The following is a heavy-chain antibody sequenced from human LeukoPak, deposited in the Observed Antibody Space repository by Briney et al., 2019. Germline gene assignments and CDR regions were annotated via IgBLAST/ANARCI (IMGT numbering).Heavy chain of an antibody. CDR2: IYPNDSET. V-gene: IGHV5-51*01. CDR3: ARHAYYYGSGSYYPYYMDV. Sequence: GGSLNIPCKGSGYSFTIYSIGWAGQMPGKGLEGMGIIYPNDSETRYRPSFQGQLIQSTDQSISPAYVQSSRLKPSDTAMYYCARHAYYYGSGSYYPYYMDVWGKGTTVTISS. J-gene: IGHJ6*03. CDR1: GYSFTIYS. D-gene: IGHD3-10*01.